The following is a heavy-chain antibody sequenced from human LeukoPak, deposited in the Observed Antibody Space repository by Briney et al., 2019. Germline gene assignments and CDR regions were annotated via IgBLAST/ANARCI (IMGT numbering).Heavy chain of an antibody. CDR2: IYYSGST. CDR1: GGSISSGDYY. J-gene: IGHJ4*02. CDR3: ASSYSNSWYDY. V-gene: IGHV4-30-4*01. Sequence: SQTLSLTCTVSGGSISSGDYYWSWIRQPPGRGLEWIGYIYYSGSTYYNPSLKSRVTISVDTSKNQFSLKLSSVTAADTAIYYCASSYSNSWYDYWGQGILVTVSS. D-gene: IGHD6-13*01.